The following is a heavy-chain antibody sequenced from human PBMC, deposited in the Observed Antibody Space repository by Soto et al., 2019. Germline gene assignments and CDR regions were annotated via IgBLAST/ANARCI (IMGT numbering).Heavy chain of an antibody. CDR3: ARVGCSRCYIALAGWPLTDP. D-gene: IGHD6-19*01. CDR1: GGTFSSYA. Sequence: WASVKVSCKASGGTFSSYAMSWVRQAPGQGLEWMGGIIPIFGTANYAQKFQGRVTITADKSTSTAYMELSRLRSEDTAVYYCARVGCSRCYIALAGWPLTDPWGPGTMVTVYS. CDR2: IIPIFGTA. V-gene: IGHV1-69*06. J-gene: IGHJ5*02.